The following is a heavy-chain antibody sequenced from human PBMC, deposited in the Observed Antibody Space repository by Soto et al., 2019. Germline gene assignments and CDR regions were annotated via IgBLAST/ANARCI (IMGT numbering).Heavy chain of an antibody. CDR3: ARDQRALRYFDY. J-gene: IGHJ4*02. Sequence: PSETLSLTCTVSGDSIIGGDYYWSWIRQPPGEALEWIGHIHYSGSTYYNASLKSRLTVSMDTSKNQFSLNLNSVTAADTAVYYCARDQRALRYFDYWGQG. CDR2: IHYSGST. CDR1: GDSIIGGDYY. V-gene: IGHV4-30-4*01.